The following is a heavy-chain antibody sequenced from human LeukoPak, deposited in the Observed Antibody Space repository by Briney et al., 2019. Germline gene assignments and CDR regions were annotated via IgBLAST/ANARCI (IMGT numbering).Heavy chain of an antibody. V-gene: IGHV4-34*01. CDR2: INHSGST. CDR3: ARGRLRYFDWLRDY. Sequence: SETLSLTYAVYGGSFSGYYWSWIRQPPGKGLDWIGEINHSGSTNYNPSLKSRVTISVDTSKSPFSLKLSSVTAADTAVYYCARGRLRYFDWLRDYWGPGTLVTVSS. CDR1: GGSFSGYY. D-gene: IGHD3-9*01. J-gene: IGHJ4*02.